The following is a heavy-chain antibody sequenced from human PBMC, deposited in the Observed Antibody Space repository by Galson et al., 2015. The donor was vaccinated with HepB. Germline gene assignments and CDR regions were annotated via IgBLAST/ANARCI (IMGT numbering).Heavy chain of an antibody. D-gene: IGHD2-2*01. CDR1: GFTFSDHG. J-gene: IGHJ4*02. CDR3: ARDDCSTTTCLAY. V-gene: IGHV3-33*08. Sequence: SLRLSCAASGFTFSDHGMLWVRQAPGKGLEWVATIWYDGTKKYYTDSVRGRSTISRDDSKKTLYLQMSSLRSEDTAVYFCARDDCSTTTCLAYWGQGTLVTVAS. CDR2: IWYDGTKK.